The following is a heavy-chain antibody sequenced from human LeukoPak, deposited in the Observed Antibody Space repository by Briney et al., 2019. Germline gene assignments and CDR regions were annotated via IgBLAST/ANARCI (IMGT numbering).Heavy chain of an antibody. CDR3: ARSGTTYYYDSGSRI. Sequence: GGSLRLSCSAAAFRFSSDGMHWVRQAPGKGPGWGAFIRSDSSNQYYAHSVRVRFTISIDNSKNTLYLQMNSLRAEDTAVYYCARSGTTYYYDSGSRIWGQGTMVTVSS. D-gene: IGHD3-22*01. CDR1: AFRFSSDG. V-gene: IGHV3-30*02. CDR2: IRSDSSNQ. J-gene: IGHJ3*02.